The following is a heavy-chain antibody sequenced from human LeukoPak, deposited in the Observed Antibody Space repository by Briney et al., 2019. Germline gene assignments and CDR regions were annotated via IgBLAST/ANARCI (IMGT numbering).Heavy chain of an antibody. CDR2: ISGRGGNT. J-gene: IGHJ4*02. D-gene: IGHD2-21*02. CDR1: GFTFSDYA. CDR3: GKAQTACGGDCYPNFDY. V-gene: IGHV3-23*01. Sequence: GGSLRLSCAASGFTFSDYAMSWVRHAPGKGLEWVSAISGRGGNTYYADSVKGRFTISRDNSKNTLSLQMNTLRAEDTAVYYCGKAQTACGGDCYPNFDYLGRGTLVTVSS.